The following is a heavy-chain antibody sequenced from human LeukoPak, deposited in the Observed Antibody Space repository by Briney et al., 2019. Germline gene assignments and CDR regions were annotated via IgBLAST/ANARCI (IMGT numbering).Heavy chain of an antibody. V-gene: IGHV3-48*04. CDR2: IRSSSDTI. Sequence: GGSLRLSCAASGFTFSYYDMNWVRQAPGKGLEWDAYIRSSSDTIYYSDSVKGRFTISRDNAKNSLYLQMNSLRAEDTAVYYCARGLSGVGYWGQGTLVTVSS. J-gene: IGHJ4*02. CDR3: ARGLSGVGY. CDR1: GFTFSYYD. D-gene: IGHD3-3*01.